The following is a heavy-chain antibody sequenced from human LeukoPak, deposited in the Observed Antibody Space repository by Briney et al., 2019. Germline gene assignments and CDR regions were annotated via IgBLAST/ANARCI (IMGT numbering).Heavy chain of an antibody. Sequence: SQTLSLTCTVSGGSISSYYWSWIRQPAGKGLEWIGRIYTSGSTNYNPSLKSRVTMSVDTSKNQFSLKLSSVTAADTAVYYCASEFSSSWYRGGFGFDYWGQGTLVTVSS. V-gene: IGHV4-4*07. CDR2: IYTSGST. CDR1: GGSISSYY. CDR3: ASEFSSSWYRGGFGFDY. D-gene: IGHD6-13*01. J-gene: IGHJ4*02.